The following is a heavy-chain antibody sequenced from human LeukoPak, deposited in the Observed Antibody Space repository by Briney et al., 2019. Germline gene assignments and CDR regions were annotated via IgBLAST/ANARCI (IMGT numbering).Heavy chain of an antibody. Sequence: AGGTLRLSCAASGFTFSSYGMSWVRQAPGKGLEWVSTISGVGGRTYYADSVKGRFTISRDNSKNPLYLQMNSLRAEDTAVYYCASRAIAVANARGQGTLVTVSS. V-gene: IGHV3-23*01. CDR2: ISGVGGRT. D-gene: IGHD6-19*01. J-gene: IGHJ4*02. CDR3: ASRAIAVANA. CDR1: GFTFSSYG.